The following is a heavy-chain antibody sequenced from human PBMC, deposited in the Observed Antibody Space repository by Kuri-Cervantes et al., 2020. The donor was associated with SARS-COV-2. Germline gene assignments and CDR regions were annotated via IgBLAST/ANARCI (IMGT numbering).Heavy chain of an antibody. D-gene: IGHD3-10*01. Sequence: GESLKISCAAPGFTFSSYWMHWVRQAPGKGLVWVSRINRDGSSTIYAASVKGRFTISRDNDKNTLYLQMNSLRAEDTAVYYCARDLAGGYGSGSEFDYWGQGTPVTVSS. CDR2: INRDGSST. J-gene: IGHJ4*02. CDR1: GFTFSSYW. CDR3: ARDLAGGYGSGSEFDY. V-gene: IGHV3-74*01.